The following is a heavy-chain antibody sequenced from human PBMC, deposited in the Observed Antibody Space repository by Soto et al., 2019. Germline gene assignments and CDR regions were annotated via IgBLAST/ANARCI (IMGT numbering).Heavy chain of an antibody. D-gene: IGHD6-19*01. CDR2: IIPILGIA. CDR1: GGSFSSYT. V-gene: IGHV1-69*04. J-gene: IGHJ6*03. Sequence: ASVKLSCEASGGSFSSYTISWVRQAPRQGLEWMGRIIPILGIANYAQKFQGRVTITADKSTSTAYMELSSLRSEDTAVYYCARDGEYSSGWYGEVSYYYYMDVWGKGTTVTVSS. CDR3: ARDGEYSSGWYGEVSYYYYMDV.